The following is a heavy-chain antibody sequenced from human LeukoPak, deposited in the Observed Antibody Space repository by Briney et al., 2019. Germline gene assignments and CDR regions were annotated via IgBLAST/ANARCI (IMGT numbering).Heavy chain of an antibody. Sequence: GGSLRLSCAASGLTFSSYAMSWVRQAPGKGLEWVSAISGSGGSTYYADSVKGRFTISRDNSKNTLYLQMNSLRAEDTAVYYCAKALEDIVVVENGMDVWGQGTTVTVSS. CDR3: AKALEDIVVVENGMDV. D-gene: IGHD2-2*01. J-gene: IGHJ6*02. V-gene: IGHV3-23*01. CDR2: ISGSGGST. CDR1: GLTFSSYA.